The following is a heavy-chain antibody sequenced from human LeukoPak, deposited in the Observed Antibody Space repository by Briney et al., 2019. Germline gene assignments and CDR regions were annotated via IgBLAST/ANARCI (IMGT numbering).Heavy chain of an antibody. CDR2: ISGSGGST. CDR1: GFTFGSYA. V-gene: IGHV3-23*01. J-gene: IGHJ4*02. CDR3: AKKKAATVVTPIDY. D-gene: IGHD4-23*01. Sequence: GGSLRLSCAASGFTFGSYAMSWVRQAPGKGLEWVPAISGSGGSTYYADSVKGRFTISRDNSKNTLYLQMNSLRAEDTAVYYCAKKKAATVVTPIDYWGQGTLVTVSS.